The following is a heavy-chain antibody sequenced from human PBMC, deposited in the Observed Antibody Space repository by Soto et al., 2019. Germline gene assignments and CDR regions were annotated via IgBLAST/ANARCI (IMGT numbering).Heavy chain of an antibody. J-gene: IGHJ2*01. CDR3: ASAQGCYDSSGYPYWYFDL. CDR1: GGSFSGYY. CDR2: INHSGST. D-gene: IGHD3-22*01. Sequence: QVQLQQWGAGLLKPSETLSLTCAVYGGSFSGYYWSWIRQPPGKGLEWIGEINHSGSTNYNPSLKSRVTISVDTSKNQFSLKLSSVTAADTAVYYCASAQGCYDSSGYPYWYFDLWGRGTLVTVSS. V-gene: IGHV4-34*01.